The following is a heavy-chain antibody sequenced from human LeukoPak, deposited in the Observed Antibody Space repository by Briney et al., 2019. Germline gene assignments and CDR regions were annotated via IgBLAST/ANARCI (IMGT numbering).Heavy chain of an antibody. CDR3: ARAYSSSSFTRYYYYYYMDV. CDR2: IYYSGST. D-gene: IGHD6-6*01. CDR1: GGSISSSSYY. J-gene: IGHJ6*03. Sequence: PSETLSLTCTVSGGSISSSSYYWGWIRQPPGKGLEWIGSIYYSGSTYYNPSLKSRVTISVDTSKNQFSLKLSSVTAADTAVYYCARAYSSSSFTRYYYYYYMDVWGKGTTVTVSS. V-gene: IGHV4-39*07.